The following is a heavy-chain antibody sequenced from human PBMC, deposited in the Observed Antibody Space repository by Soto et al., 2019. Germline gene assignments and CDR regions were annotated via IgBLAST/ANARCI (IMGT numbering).Heavy chain of an antibody. CDR3: ARQNYDILTGYYPRQPNWFDP. J-gene: IGHJ5*02. CDR1: GGSISSYY. CDR2: IYYSGST. D-gene: IGHD3-9*01. V-gene: IGHV4-59*01. Sequence: SETLSLTCTVSGGSISSYYWSWIRQPPGKGLEWIGYIYYSGSTNYNPSLKSRVTISVDTSKNQFSLKLSSVTAADTAVYYCARQNYDILTGYYPRQPNWFDPWGQGTLVTVSS.